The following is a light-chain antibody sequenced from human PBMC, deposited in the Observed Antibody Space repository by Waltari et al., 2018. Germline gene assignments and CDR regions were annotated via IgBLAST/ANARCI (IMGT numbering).Light chain of an antibody. CDR3: ATWDNTLSGWV. Sequence: QSVLTQPPSVSEAPRQRVAISCSGSRSNIGNNDVNWYLQVPGKAPKLLIYYDDLLPSGVSDRCSGSRSGTSASLSISGLQSEDEGDYYCATWDNTLSGWVFGGGTRLTVL. J-gene: IGLJ3*02. CDR1: RSNIGNND. V-gene: IGLV1-36*01. CDR2: YDD.